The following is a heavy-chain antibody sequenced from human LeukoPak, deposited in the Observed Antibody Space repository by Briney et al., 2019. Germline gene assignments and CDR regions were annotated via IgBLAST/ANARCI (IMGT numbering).Heavy chain of an antibody. CDR3: ATYNPYSSGWHAGADH. CDR1: GYTFTSYG. V-gene: IGHV1-18*01. CDR2: ISAYNGNT. J-gene: IGHJ1*01. Sequence: ASVNVSCKASGYTFTSYGISWVRQAPGQGLEWMGWISAYNGNTNYAQKVQGRVTVTTDTSTSTAYMELRSLRSDDTAVYYCATYNPYSSGWHAGADHWGQGTLVTVSS. D-gene: IGHD6-19*01.